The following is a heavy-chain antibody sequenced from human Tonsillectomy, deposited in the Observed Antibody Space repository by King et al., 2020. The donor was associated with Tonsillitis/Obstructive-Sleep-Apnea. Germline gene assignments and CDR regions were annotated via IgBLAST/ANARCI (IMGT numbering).Heavy chain of an antibody. CDR1: GGSISSGGYY. Sequence: VQLQESGPGLVKPSQTLSLTCTVSGGSISSGGYYWRWIRQHPGKGLEWIGYIYYSGSTYYNPSLKSRVTISVDTSKNQFSLKLSSVTAADTAVYYCARDPRSSSHNWYFDLWGRGTLVTVSS. CDR3: ARDPRSSSHNWYFDL. CDR2: IYYSGST. J-gene: IGHJ2*01. D-gene: IGHD6-6*01. V-gene: IGHV4-31*03.